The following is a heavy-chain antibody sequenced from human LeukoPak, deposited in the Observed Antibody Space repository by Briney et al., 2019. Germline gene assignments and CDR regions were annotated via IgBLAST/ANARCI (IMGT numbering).Heavy chain of an antibody. D-gene: IGHD2-2*01. Sequence: PGGSLRLSCAASGFSSSRYGMHWVRQAPGKGLEWVAFIRYDGGNKYYADSVKGRFTISRDNSKNTLYLQMNSLRAEDTAVYYCARDDCSSTSCYQGDFDYWGQGTLVTVSS. CDR2: IRYDGGNK. CDR1: GFSSSRYG. J-gene: IGHJ4*02. CDR3: ARDDCSSTSCYQGDFDY. V-gene: IGHV3-30*02.